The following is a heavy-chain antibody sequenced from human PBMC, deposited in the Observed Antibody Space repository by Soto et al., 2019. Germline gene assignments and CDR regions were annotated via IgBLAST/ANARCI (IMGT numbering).Heavy chain of an antibody. Sequence: ASVKVSCKASGYTFSDYYMHWVRQAPGQGLEWMGWINANSGGTTCAQKFQGRVTMTRDTSTSTAYMELSRLSSDDTAIYYCARLQVEVAGSNWGQGTLVTVSS. D-gene: IGHD6-19*01. V-gene: IGHV1-2*02. J-gene: IGHJ4*02. CDR1: GYTFSDYY. CDR2: INANSGGT. CDR3: ARLQVEVAGSN.